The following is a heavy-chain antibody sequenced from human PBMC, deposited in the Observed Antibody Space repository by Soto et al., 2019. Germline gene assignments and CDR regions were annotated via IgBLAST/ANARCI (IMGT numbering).Heavy chain of an antibody. D-gene: IGHD2-15*01. CDR3: ARSGGLDRDFNY. J-gene: IGHJ4*02. CDR2: IIPMFDTP. V-gene: IGHV1-69*12. Sequence: QVQLVQSGAEVKKPGSSVKVSCKASGGTFSSDSFSWVRQAPGQGLEWMGGIIPMFDTPIYAQKFQDRVTITADESKSPAYMQLSSLRSGDTAVYYCARSGGLDRDFNYWGQGSLVTVSS. CDR1: GGTFSSDS.